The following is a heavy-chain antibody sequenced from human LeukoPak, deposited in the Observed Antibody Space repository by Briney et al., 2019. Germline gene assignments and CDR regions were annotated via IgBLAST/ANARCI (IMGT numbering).Heavy chain of an antibody. CDR1: GFTFSDYT. CDR2: ISSEKSYI. Sequence: GGSLRLSCEASGFTFSDYTMNWVRQAPGKGLEWVSSISSEKSYIKYADSVKGRFSISRDNTNNSLFLEMRSLRVDDTAVYFCARDYYGSSASATFDHWGQGKLVTVSS. V-gene: IGHV3-21*01. CDR3: ARDYYGSSASATFDH. J-gene: IGHJ4*02. D-gene: IGHD3-22*01.